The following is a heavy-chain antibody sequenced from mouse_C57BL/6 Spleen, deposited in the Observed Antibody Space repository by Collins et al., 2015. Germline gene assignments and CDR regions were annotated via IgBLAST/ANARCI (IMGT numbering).Heavy chain of an antibody. D-gene: IGHD1-1*01. J-gene: IGHJ2*01. CDR1: GYSITSGYY. CDR2: ISYDGSN. CDR3: AREPDYGSSYFDY. V-gene: IGHV3-6*01. Sequence: DVQLQESGPGLVKPSQSLSLTCSVTGYSITSGYYWNWIRQFPGNKLEWMGYISYDGSNNYNPSLKNRISITRDTSKNQFFLKLNSVTTEDTATYYCAREPDYGSSYFDYWGQGTTLTVSS.